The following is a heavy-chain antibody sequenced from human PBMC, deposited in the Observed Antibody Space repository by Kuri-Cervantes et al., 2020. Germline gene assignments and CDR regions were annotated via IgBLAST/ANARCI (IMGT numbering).Heavy chain of an antibody. V-gene: IGHV3-9*01. J-gene: IGHJ4*02. Sequence: SLKISCAASGFTFDEYAMHWVRQAPGKGLEWVSGISWNSGSIGYADSVKGRFTISRDNAKNTLYLQMNSLRAEDTAGYYCARALYGSGSQFDYWGQGTLVTVSS. CDR1: GFTFDEYA. CDR2: ISWNSGSI. D-gene: IGHD3-10*01. CDR3: ARALYGSGSQFDY.